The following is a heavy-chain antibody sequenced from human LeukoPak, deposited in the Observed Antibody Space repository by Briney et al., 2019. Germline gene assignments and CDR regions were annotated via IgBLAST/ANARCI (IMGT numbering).Heavy chain of an antibody. CDR3: ASWNGGLNAFDI. D-gene: IGHD1-1*01. Sequence: SETLSLTCTVSGYSISSGSYWAWIRQPPGKGLEWIGSIYHSGSTYYNPSLKSRVTISVDTSKNQFSLKLRSVTAADTAVYYCASWNGGLNAFDIWGQGTMVTVSS. CDR1: GYSISSGSY. CDR2: IYHSGST. V-gene: IGHV4-38-2*02. J-gene: IGHJ3*02.